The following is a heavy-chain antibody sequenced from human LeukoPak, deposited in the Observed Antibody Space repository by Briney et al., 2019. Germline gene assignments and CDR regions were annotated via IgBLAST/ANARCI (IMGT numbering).Heavy chain of an antibody. D-gene: IGHD2-2*01. Sequence: SETLSLTCTVSGGSISSGGYFWSWIRQPAGKGLEWNGRFYASGSTNYNPSLQSRVTISVDTSKNQFSLKLTSVTAADTAVYYCALGNCPTTSCYPGVAFDIWGQGTMVTVSS. CDR1: GGSISSGGYF. V-gene: IGHV4-61*02. CDR2: FYASGST. CDR3: ALGNCPTTSCYPGVAFDI. J-gene: IGHJ3*02.